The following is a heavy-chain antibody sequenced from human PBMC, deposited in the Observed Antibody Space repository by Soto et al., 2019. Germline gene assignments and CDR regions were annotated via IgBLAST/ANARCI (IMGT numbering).Heavy chain of an antibody. V-gene: IGHV4-59*01. J-gene: IGHJ3*02. CDR3: AREYGDDAFDI. D-gene: IGHD2-21*02. CDR2: IYYSGST. CDR1: GGSISSYY. Sequence: SEALSLTCTVSGGSISSYYWSWIRQPPGKGLEWIGYIYYSGSTNYNPSLKSRVTISVDTSKNQFSLKLSSVTAADTAVYYCAREYGDDAFDIWGQGTMVTVSS.